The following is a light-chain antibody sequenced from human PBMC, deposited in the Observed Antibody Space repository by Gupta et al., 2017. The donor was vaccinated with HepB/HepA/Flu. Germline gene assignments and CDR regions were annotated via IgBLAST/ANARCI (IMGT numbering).Light chain of an antibody. CDR2: LGS. V-gene: IGKV2-28*01. CDR1: QSLLHSNAYNY. Sequence: DIVMTQSPLSLPVTPGEPASIPCRSSQSLLHSNAYNYLDWYLQKPGQSPQLLIYLGSSRASGVPDRFSGSGSGTDFTLKISRVEAEDVGIYYCMQALQTPWTFGQGTKVEIK. CDR3: MQALQTPWT. J-gene: IGKJ1*01.